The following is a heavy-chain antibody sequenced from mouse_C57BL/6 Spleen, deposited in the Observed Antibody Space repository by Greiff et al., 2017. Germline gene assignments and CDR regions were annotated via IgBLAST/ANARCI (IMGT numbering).Heavy chain of an antibody. J-gene: IGHJ4*01. CDR2: IYWDDDK. CDR3: ARRDPYYAMDY. Sequence: QVQLKESGPGILQSSQTLSLTCSFSGFSLRTSGMGVSWIRQPSGKGLEWLAHIYWDDDKRYNPSLKSRLTISKDTSRNQVFLKITSVDTADTATDFYARRDPYYAMDYWGQGTSVTVSS. CDR1: GFSLRTSGMG. V-gene: IGHV8-12*01.